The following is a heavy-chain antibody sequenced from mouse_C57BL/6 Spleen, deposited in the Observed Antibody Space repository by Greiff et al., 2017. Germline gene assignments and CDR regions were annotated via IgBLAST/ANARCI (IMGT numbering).Heavy chain of an antibody. J-gene: IGHJ3*01. CDR2: ISSGSSTN. V-gene: IGHV5-17*01. D-gene: IGHD1-1*02. CDR3: ARTGTPLFAD. CDR1: GFTFSDYG. Sequence: DVQLVESGAGLVKPGASLKLSCAASGFTFSDYGMHWVRQAPEQGLEWVEYISSGSSTNYYADTVKGRFTISRDNAKNTPFLQMTSLRSEDTAMYCCARTGTPLFADWGQGTLVTVSA.